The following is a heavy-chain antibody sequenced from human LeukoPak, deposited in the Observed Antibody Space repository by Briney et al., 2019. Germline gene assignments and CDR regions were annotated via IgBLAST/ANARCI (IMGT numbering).Heavy chain of an antibody. D-gene: IGHD2-2*01. V-gene: IGHV5-51*01. CDR1: GYSFTSYW. Sequence: GESLKISRKGSGYSFTSYWIGWVRQMPGKGLEWMGIIYPGDSDTRYSPSFQGQVTISAAKSISTAYLQWSSLKASDTAMYYCARYFGYCSSTSCYAYFDYWGQGTLVTVSS. CDR2: IYPGDSDT. CDR3: ARYFGYCSSTSCYAYFDY. J-gene: IGHJ4*02.